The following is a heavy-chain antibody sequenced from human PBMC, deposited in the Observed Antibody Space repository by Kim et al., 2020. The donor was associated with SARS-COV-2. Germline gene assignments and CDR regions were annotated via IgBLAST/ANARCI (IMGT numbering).Heavy chain of an antibody. V-gene: IGHV4-34*01. CDR2: INHSGST. D-gene: IGHD5-18*01. Sequence: SETLSPTCAVYGGSFSGYYWSWIRQPPGKGLEWIGEINHSGSTNYNPSLKSRVTISVDTSKNQFSLKLSSVTAADTAVYYCARVFVQLLMYGMDVWGQGTTVTVSS. J-gene: IGHJ6*02. CDR1: GGSFSGYY. CDR3: ARVFVQLLMYGMDV.